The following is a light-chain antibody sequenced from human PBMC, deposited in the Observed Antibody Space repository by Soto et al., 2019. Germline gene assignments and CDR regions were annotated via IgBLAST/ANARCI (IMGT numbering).Light chain of an antibody. CDR2: TAY. J-gene: IGKJ3*01. CDR1: QRLFSF. CDR3: QQTYSAPFT. Sequence: DIQMTQSPSSLSASVGDSVTLTCRASQRLFSFLNWYQQAPGRGPKLLISTAYKLQSGVPSRFRGRESGTEFTLTISSLQPEDFAIYFCQQTYSAPFTFGPGTKVDVK. V-gene: IGKV1-39*01.